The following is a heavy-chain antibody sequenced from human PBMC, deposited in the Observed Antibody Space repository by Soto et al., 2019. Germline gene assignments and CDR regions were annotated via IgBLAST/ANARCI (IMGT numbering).Heavy chain of an antibody. D-gene: IGHD3-10*01. Sequence: QVQLVQSGAEVKKPGSSVKFSCKTSGGTFSSYAISWVRQAPGQGLEWMGGIIPIFGTANYAQKFQGRVTITADESTSTAYMELSSLRSEDTAVYYCASQGYYGSGSYYWGQGTLVTVSS. CDR3: ASQGYYGSGSYY. CDR2: IIPIFGTA. J-gene: IGHJ4*02. V-gene: IGHV1-69*01. CDR1: GGTFSSYA.